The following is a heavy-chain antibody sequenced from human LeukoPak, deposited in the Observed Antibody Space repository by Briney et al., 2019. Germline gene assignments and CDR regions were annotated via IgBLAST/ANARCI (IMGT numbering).Heavy chain of an antibody. D-gene: IGHD2-15*01. Sequence: GGSLLLSSAASGFTFSSYSMNWVRQAPGKGLQRVSSISSSSSYIYYADSVKGRFTISRDNAKNSLYLQMNSLRAEDTAVYYCARVYCSGGSCYDYWGQGTLVTVSS. CDR1: GFTFSSYS. CDR2: ISSSSSYI. CDR3: ARVYCSGGSCYDY. V-gene: IGHV3-21*01. J-gene: IGHJ4*02.